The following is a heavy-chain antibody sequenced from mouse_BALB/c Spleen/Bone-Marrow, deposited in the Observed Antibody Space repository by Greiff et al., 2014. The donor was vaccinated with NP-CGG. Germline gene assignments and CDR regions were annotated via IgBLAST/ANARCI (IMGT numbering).Heavy chain of an antibody. CDR2: INPSNDRA. CDR1: GYTFTNYW. J-gene: IGHJ1*01. CDR3: ARYCNYDFDD. D-gene: IGHD1-1*02. Sequence: ESGAEVVKPGASVRMSCKTSGYTFTNYWMHWVKQRPGQGLEWIGDINPSNDRAPYSEKFKCKATLTVDTSSSTAYMQLSILTSEDSAVYSCARYCNYDFDDWGEGTTVTVSS. V-gene: IGHV1S81*02.